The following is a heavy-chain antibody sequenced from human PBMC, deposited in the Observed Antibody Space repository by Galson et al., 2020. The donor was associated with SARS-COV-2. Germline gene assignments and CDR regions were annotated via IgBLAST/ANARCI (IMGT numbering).Heavy chain of an antibody. CDR1: GGSISSTGYY. Sequence: ASETLSLTCTVSGGSISSTGYYWGWIRQPPGKGLEWIGRIYYSGSTSYNPSLSSRVTISVDTSKNQFSLKLMSVTAADTAVYYCARDRGTSGAFDFWGQGTKVTVSS. J-gene: IGHJ3*01. V-gene: IGHV4-39*07. CDR3: ARDRGTSGAFDF. CDR2: IYYSGST.